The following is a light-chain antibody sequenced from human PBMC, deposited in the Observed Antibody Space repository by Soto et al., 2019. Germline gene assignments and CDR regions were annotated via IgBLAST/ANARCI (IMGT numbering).Light chain of an antibody. V-gene: IGKV3-15*01. Sequence: EMVMTQSPATLSVSPGERVTLSCRATQSVSCDLDWYQQRPGQAPSLLIYGESTRATGIAARFSGSGSGTDFTSTVSSLEYEDLAVYYRHHYEYWPPSFGKGTKLEI. J-gene: IGKJ2*01. CDR3: HHYEYWPPS. CDR1: QSVSCD. CDR2: GES.